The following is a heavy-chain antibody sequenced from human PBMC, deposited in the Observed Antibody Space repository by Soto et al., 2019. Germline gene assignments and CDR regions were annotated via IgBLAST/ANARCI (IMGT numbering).Heavy chain of an antibody. CDR2: IIPIFGTA. V-gene: IGHV1-69*06. CDR1: GGTFSSYA. D-gene: IGHD2-2*01. CDR3: ARSILCGVPPPCGSNSFDP. Sequence: SVKVSCKASGGTFSSYAISWVRQAPGQGLEWMGGIIPIFGTANYAQKFQGRVTITADKSTSTAYMELSSLRSEDTAVYYCARSILCGVPPPCGSNSFDPWGQ. J-gene: IGHJ5*02.